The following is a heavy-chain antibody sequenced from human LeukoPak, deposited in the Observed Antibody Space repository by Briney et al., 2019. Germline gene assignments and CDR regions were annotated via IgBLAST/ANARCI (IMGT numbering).Heavy chain of an antibody. CDR3: ARHSGGDAYNYNGMDV. D-gene: IGHD2-15*01. Sequence: GESLRLSCAASGFTFSNFYINWVRQAPGKGLEWVSSNSGFGSSHHADSVKGRFTTSRDNAKNSVHLQMHSLRVEDTAIYFCARHSGGDAYNYNGMDVRGQGTMVTVSS. J-gene: IGHJ6*02. CDR2: NSGFGSS. CDR1: GFTFSNFY. V-gene: IGHV3-69-1*01.